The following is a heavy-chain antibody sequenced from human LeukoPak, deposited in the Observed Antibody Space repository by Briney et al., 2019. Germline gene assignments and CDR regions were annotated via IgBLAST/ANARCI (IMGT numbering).Heavy chain of an antibody. CDR1: GGSISSGGYS. CDR2: IYHSGST. V-gene: IGHV4-30-2*01. CDR3: ARALSASPPGRY. Sequence: PSETLSLTCAVSGGSISSGGYSWSWIRQPPGKGLEWIGYIYHSGSTNYNPSLKSRVTISVDTSKNQFSLKLSSVTAADTAVYYCARALSASPPGRYWGQGTLVTVSS. J-gene: IGHJ4*02.